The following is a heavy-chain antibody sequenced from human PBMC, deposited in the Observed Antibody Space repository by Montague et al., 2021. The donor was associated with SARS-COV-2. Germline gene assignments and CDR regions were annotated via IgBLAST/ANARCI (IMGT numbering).Heavy chain of an antibody. CDR3: AREGALVDTPMMAFDY. CDR2: ISYDGSNA. D-gene: IGHD5-18*01. CDR1: GFTFSSYT. Sequence: SLRLSCAASGFTFSSYTMHWVRQAPGKGLEWVAIISYDGSNAYYADSVKGRFTVSRDNSKRTLYSEMDSPRAEDTAVYYCAREGALVDTPMMAFDYWGQGTLVTVSS. V-gene: IGHV3-30*04. J-gene: IGHJ4*02.